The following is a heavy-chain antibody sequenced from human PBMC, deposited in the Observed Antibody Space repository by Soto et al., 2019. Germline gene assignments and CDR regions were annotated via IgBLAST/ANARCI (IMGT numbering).Heavy chain of an antibody. CDR1: GYTFTNNY. CDR3: AGSSFAWGGFDYYGMDV. J-gene: IGHJ6*02. D-gene: IGHD3-16*01. CDR2: INPSGGST. Sequence: ASVKVSGKASGYTFTNNYMHWVRQAPGQGLEWMGIINPSGGSTSYAQKFQGRVTMTRDTSTSTVYMELSSLRSEDTAVYYCAGSSFAWGGFDYYGMDVWGQGTTVTVSS. V-gene: IGHV1-46*01.